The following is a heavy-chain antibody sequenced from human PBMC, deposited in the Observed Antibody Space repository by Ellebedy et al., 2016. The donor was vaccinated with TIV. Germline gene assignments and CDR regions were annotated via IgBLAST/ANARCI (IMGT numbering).Heavy chain of an antibody. J-gene: IGHJ3*02. D-gene: IGHD6-19*01. CDR3: AREGYGSGHCGAFDI. CDR2: ISSLGDTT. Sequence: PGGSLRLSCAASGFTFSGYWMSWVRQAPGKGLDWVSTISSLGDTTHYADSVKGRFTISRDNSKNTLDLHMNSLTAEDTAVYYCAREGYGSGHCGAFDIWGQGTVVTVSS. V-gene: IGHV3-23*01. CDR1: GFTFSGYW.